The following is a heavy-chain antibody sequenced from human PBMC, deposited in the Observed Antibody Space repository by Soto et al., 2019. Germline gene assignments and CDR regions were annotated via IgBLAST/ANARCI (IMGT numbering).Heavy chain of an antibody. Sequence: GGSLRLSCAASGFTFSSYAMSWVRQAPGEGLEWVSAISGSGGSTYYADSVKGRFTISRDNSKNTLYLQMNSLRAEDTAVYYCATDSPRYYDFWSGGYYGMDVWGQGTTVTVSS. D-gene: IGHD3-3*01. CDR2: ISGSGGST. CDR3: ATDSPRYYDFWSGGYYGMDV. V-gene: IGHV3-23*01. CDR1: GFTFSSYA. J-gene: IGHJ6*02.